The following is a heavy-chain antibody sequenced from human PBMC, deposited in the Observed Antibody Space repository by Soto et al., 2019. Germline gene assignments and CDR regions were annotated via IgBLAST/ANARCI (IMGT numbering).Heavy chain of an antibody. CDR2: INHRGST. J-gene: IGHJ5*02. CDR1: GGSFSGYY. CDR3: ARDGFCTSTTCRVGNWFDP. D-gene: IGHD2-2*01. Sequence: SETLSLTCVVYGGSFSGYYWSWIRQSPGKGLEWIGGINHRGSTNYNPSLESRVTISVDTSKNQFSLKLPSVTAADTAMYYCARDGFCTSTTCRVGNWFDPWGQGTLVTVSS. V-gene: IGHV4-34*01.